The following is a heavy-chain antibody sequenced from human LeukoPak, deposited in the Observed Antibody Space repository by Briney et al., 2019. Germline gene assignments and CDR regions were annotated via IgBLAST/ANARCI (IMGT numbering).Heavy chain of an antibody. CDR2: IYDSGST. Sequence: PSETLSLTCTVSGGSISSYYWSWIRQPPGKGLEWIGFIYDSGSTNYNPSLKSRVTISVDTSKNQFSLRLSSVTAADTAVYYCARVPSKWDNWFDPWGQGTLVTVSS. CDR3: ARVPSKWDNWFDP. D-gene: IGHD1-26*01. J-gene: IGHJ5*02. CDR1: GGSISSYY. V-gene: IGHV4-59*12.